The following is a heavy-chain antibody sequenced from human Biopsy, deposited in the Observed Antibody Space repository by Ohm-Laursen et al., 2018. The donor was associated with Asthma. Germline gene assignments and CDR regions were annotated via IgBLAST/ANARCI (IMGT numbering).Heavy chain of an antibody. Sequence: SSKLLVGTFNTYVIGSVRQAPGPGVWCMGGINSFFGTTTYPQKFQDRVTITADDSTSTVYMELSSLRSEDTAVYYCARKAGSCISRTCYSLDFWGQGTLVTVSS. J-gene: IGHJ4*02. CDR2: INSFFGTT. D-gene: IGHD2-2*01. CDR1: VGTFNTYV. CDR3: ARKAGSCISRTCYSLDF. V-gene: IGHV1-69*01.